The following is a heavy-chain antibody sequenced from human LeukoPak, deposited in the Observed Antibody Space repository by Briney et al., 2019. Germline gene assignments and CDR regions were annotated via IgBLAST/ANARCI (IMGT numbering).Heavy chain of an antibody. CDR1: GGSISSYY. D-gene: IGHD3-22*01. J-gene: IGHJ6*03. Sequence: SETLSLTCTVSGGSISSYYWSWIRQPPGKGLEWIGYIYYSGSTNYNPSLKSRVTMSVDTSKNQFSLKLSSVTAADTAVYYCARDRRYYYDSSGYFYYYYYYHYMDVWGKGTTVTVSS. CDR3: ARDRRYYYDSSGYFYYYYYYHYMDV. V-gene: IGHV4-59*12. CDR2: IYYSGST.